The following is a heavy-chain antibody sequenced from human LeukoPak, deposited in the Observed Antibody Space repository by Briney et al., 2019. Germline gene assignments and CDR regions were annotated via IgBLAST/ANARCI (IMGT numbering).Heavy chain of an antibody. J-gene: IGHJ4*02. CDR1: GGSFSPYY. CDR3: ARDPLLWFGESSRHFDS. V-gene: IGHV4-34*01. CDR2: INHSGNT. Sequence: PSETLSLTCAVSGGSFSPYYWSWIRQSPGKGLEWIAEINHSGNTNYNPSLKSRVTISVDTPKNQFSLKLSSATAADTAIYYCARDPLLWFGESSRHFDSWGQGTLVTVSS. D-gene: IGHD3-10*01.